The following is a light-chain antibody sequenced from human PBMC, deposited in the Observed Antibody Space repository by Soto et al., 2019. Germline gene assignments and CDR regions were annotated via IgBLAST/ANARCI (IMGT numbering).Light chain of an antibody. CDR2: GAS. Sequence: DIVMTQYPATLSVSPGERATISCRASQSVSSNLAWYQHKPGQAPRLLIYGASTRATGIPARFSGSGSGTELTLTISSLHSEDFAVYYCQQYNNCPPPFTFSPGTKVDIK. CDR1: QSVSSN. V-gene: IGKV3-15*01. J-gene: IGKJ3*01. CDR3: QQYNNCPPPFT.